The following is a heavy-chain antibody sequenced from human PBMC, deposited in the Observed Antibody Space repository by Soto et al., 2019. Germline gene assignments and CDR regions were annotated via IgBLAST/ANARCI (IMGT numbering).Heavy chain of an antibody. CDR3: AMSGYDPENYYYYYYMDV. J-gene: IGHJ6*03. V-gene: IGHV3-23*01. CDR1: GFTFSSYA. D-gene: IGHD5-12*01. CDR2: ISGSGGST. Sequence: LRLSCAASGFTFSSYAMSWVRQAPGKGLEWVSAISGSGGSTYYADSVKGRFTIYRDNYKNTLYLQMNSMRAEDTAVYYCAMSGYDPENYYYYYYMDVWGKGTTVTVSS.